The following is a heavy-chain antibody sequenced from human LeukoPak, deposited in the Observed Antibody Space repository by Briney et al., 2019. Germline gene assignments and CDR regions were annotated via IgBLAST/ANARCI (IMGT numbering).Heavy chain of an antibody. CDR2: ISVYNGNT. D-gene: IGHD2-15*01. J-gene: IGHJ5*02. V-gene: IGHV1-18*01. CDR1: GYTFTSYG. CDR3: ARIQSCKSSGGSGYVQVHWFDP. Sequence: ASVKVSCKASGYTFTSYGISWVRQAPGQGLEWMGWISVYNGNTNYAQKLQGRVTMTTETSTSTAYMELGSLRSDDTAVYYCARIQSCKSSGGSGYVQVHWFDPWGQGTLVTVSS.